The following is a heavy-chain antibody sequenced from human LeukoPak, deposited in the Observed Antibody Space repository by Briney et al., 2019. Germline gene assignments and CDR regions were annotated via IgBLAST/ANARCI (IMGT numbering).Heavy chain of an antibody. CDR1: GGSFSGYY. CDR2: IKHSGST. Sequence: SETLSLTCAVYGGSFSGYYWSGIRQPPGKGLEGIGEIKHSGSTNYNPSLKSRVTISVDTSTTQFSVTLSSVTAAGTGVYYCARAVLVGATRGTPQIRRNHRYYFDYWGHGTLVTVSS. J-gene: IGHJ4*01. CDR3: ARAVLVGATRGTPQIRRNHRYYFDY. D-gene: IGHD1-26*01. V-gene: IGHV4-34*01.